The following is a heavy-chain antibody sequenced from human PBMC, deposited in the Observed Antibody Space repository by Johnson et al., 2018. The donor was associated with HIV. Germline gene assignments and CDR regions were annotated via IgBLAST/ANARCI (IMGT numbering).Heavy chain of an antibody. CDR3: TTEILVRAFDI. CDR1: GFTFSNAW. Sequence: VLLVESGGGLVKTGGSLRLSCAASGFTFSNAWMSWVRQAPGKGLEWVGRIKSKTDGGTTDYAAPVKGRFTISRDDSKNTLYLQMNSLKTEDTAVYYGTTEILVRAFDIWGQGTMVTVSS. CDR2: IKSKTDGGTT. V-gene: IGHV3-15*01. D-gene: IGHD2-8*02. J-gene: IGHJ3*02.